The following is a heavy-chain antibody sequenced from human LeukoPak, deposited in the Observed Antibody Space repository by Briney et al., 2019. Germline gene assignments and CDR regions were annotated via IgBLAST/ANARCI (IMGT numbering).Heavy chain of an antibody. CDR2: IKTDGSAM. D-gene: IGHD6-13*01. CDR1: GFTFNDYW. J-gene: IGHJ4*02. V-gene: IGHV3-74*03. Sequence: GSLRLSCVGSGFTFNDYWIHWVRQAPGKGLVWVSAIKTDGSAMQYADSVKGRFTISRDNSKNTLYLQMNSLRAEDTAVYYCAKAYSSSWTFDYWGQGTLVTVSS. CDR3: AKAYSSSWTFDY.